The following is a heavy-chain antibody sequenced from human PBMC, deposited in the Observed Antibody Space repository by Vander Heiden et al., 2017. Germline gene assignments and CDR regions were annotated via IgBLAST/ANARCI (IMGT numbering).Heavy chain of an antibody. CDR2: IWFEGSAE. CDR3: ARGPNGDYRYHYGMDV. CDR1: GFSLSDYG. V-gene: IGHV3-33*01. Sequence: QVQLVESGGGVVQTGRSLRLSCEAPGFSLSDYGFHGVPQAPGKGLEWVAIIWFEGSAEYYVDSVKGRFTISRDNSKNTVHLQMNSLRAEDTAVYYCARGPNGDYRYHYGMDVWGQGTTVAVSS. D-gene: IGHD4-17*01. J-gene: IGHJ6*02.